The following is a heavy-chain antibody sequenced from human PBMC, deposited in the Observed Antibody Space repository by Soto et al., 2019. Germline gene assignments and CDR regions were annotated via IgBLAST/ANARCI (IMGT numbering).Heavy chain of an antibody. Sequence: GSLRLSCAASGLTITAYAMHWVRQAPGKGLEGVAVISYDGTNKHYADSVKGRFTISRDNYKNTMYLEMNSPRAEDTAVYYCARDSYGLDYWGQGTLVTVS. D-gene: IGHD3-16*01. V-gene: IGHV3-30-3*01. CDR3: ARDSYGLDY. CDR1: GLTITAYA. CDR2: ISYDGTNK. J-gene: IGHJ4*02.